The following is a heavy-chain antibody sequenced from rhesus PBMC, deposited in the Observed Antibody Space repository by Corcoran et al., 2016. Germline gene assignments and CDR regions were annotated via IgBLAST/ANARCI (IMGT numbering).Heavy chain of an antibody. Sequence: QVQLQESGPGLVKPSETLSLTCAVSGYSLSSGYGWSWIRQPPGKGLEWVGYIGGSSCSPNYNHSLQSRVTISKDTSTSQFSLKRGSVTAADTAVYFCARVGWGGFYGLDSWGQGVVVTVSS. CDR2: IGGSSCSP. CDR1: GYSLSSGYG. D-gene: IGHD1-44*01. CDR3: ARVGWGGFYGLDS. V-gene: IGHV4-127*01. J-gene: IGHJ6*01.